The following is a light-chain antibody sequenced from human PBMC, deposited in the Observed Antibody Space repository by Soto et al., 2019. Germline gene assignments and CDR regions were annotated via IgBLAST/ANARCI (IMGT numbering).Light chain of an antibody. CDR1: QSVSSSY. Sequence: EIGLTQSRSTLSVSAGELATLSCMASQSVSSSYLAWYQQRPGQAPSLLIYGVSSRATGIPDRFSGSGSGTDFTLTITRLEPEDFAVYYCQHYGYSLWTFGQGTKVDIK. CDR3: QHYGYSLWT. V-gene: IGKV3-20*01. CDR2: GVS. J-gene: IGKJ1*01.